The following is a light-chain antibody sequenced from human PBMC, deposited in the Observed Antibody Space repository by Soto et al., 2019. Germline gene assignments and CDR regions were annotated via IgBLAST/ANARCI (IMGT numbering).Light chain of an antibody. V-gene: IGKV1-39*01. CDR2: AAS. CDR3: QQSYNNPYT. J-gene: IGKJ2*01. CDR1: QNITTY. Sequence: DIQMTQSPSSLSASVGDRVTITCRASQNITTYLNWYQREPGKAPKVLIYAASSLQSGVPSRFSGSGSGTDFTLTISTLQPEDFASYYCQQSYNNPYTFGQGTKVDIK.